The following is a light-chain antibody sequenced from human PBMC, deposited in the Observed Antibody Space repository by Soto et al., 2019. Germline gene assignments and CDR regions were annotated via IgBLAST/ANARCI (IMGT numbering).Light chain of an antibody. Sequence: QSALTQSPSASGSPGQSVTISCTGTSSDVGGYKYVSWYQQHPGKAPKLLIYEVSERPSGVPNRFFGSKSGNTASLTVSGLKPEDEADYYCSAYSGRDKLVFGGGTQLTVL. CDR3: SAYSGRDKLV. J-gene: IGLJ3*02. CDR2: EVS. V-gene: IGLV2-8*01. CDR1: SSDVGGYKY.